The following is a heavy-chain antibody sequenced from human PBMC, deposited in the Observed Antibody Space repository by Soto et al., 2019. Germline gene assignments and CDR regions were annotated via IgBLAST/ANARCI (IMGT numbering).Heavy chain of an antibody. CDR2: ISAYNGNT. J-gene: IGHJ6*02. Sequence: ASVKVSCKASGYTFTSYGISWVRQAPGQGLEWMGWISAYNGNTNYAQKLQGRVTMTTDTSTSTAYMELRSLRSGDTAVYYCARETSVGATYYYYGMDVWGQGTTVTVSS. V-gene: IGHV1-18*04. CDR3: ARETSVGATYYYYGMDV. CDR1: GYTFTSYG. D-gene: IGHD1-26*01.